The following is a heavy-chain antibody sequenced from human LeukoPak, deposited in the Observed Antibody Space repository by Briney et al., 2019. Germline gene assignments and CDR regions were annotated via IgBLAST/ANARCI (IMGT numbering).Heavy chain of an antibody. D-gene: IGHD3-22*01. Sequence: NTSESLSLTCAVYGGSFSGYYCSWIRQPPGKGLEWIGEINHSGSTNYNPSLKSRVTISVDTSKNQFSLKLSSVTAADTAVYYCARGGYYDSSGYYPYYFDYWGQGTLVTVSS. CDR2: INHSGST. CDR3: ARGGYYDSSGYYPYYFDY. V-gene: IGHV4-34*01. J-gene: IGHJ4*02. CDR1: GGSFSGYY.